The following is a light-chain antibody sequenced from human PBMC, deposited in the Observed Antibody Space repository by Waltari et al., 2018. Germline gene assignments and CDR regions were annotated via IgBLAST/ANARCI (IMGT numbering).Light chain of an antibody. CDR2: VAS. CDR1: QDIHSY. J-gene: IGKJ4*01. CDR3: QHLNSYPLN. V-gene: IGKV1-9*01. Sequence: DISLTQSPSFLSASVGDRVTITCRASQDIHSYLAWYQLRPRQAPRLIIYVASKLQSGVPSRFSGSGTGTDFTLTISCLQPEDFATYYCQHLNSYPLNFGGGTKVEIK.